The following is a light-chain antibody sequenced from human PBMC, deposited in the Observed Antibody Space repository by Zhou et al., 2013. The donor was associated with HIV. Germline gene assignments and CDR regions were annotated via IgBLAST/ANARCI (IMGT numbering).Light chain of an antibody. Sequence: EIVLTQSPATLSLSPGERATFSCRASQNVNSYLAWYQQKPGQAPRLLIYDAFNRATGIPARFSGSGSGTDFTLTIGSLEPEDFAVYYCQQYDSSPCSFGQGTKLEIK. CDR2: DAF. CDR3: QQYDSSPCS. J-gene: IGKJ2*04. V-gene: IGKV3-11*01. CDR1: QNVNSY.